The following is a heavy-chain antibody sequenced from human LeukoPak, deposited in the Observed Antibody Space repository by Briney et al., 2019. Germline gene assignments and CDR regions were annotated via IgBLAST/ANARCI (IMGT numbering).Heavy chain of an antibody. Sequence: PGGSLRLSCAASGFTFSSYAMSWVRQAPGKGLEWVSAISGSGGSTYYADSVKGRFTISRDNSKNTLYLQMNSLRAEDMAVNYCGKRDPQSKYFDYWGQGTLVTVSS. V-gene: IGHV3-23*01. D-gene: IGHD5/OR15-5a*01. CDR2: ISGSGGST. CDR1: GFTFSSYA. CDR3: GKRDPQSKYFDY. J-gene: IGHJ4*02.